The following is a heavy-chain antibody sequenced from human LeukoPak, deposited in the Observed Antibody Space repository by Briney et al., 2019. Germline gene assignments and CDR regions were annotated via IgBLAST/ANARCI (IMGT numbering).Heavy chain of an antibody. V-gene: IGHV1-18*01. CDR2: ISAYNGNT. Sequence: ASVKVSCKASGYTFTSYGISWVRQAPGQGLEWMGWISAYNGNTNYAQKLQGRVTMTTDTSTSTAYMELRSLRSDDTAVYYCAKLSEKKWELPQNAFDIWGQGTMVTVSS. J-gene: IGHJ3*02. D-gene: IGHD1-26*01. CDR1: GYTFTSYG. CDR3: AKLSEKKWELPQNAFDI.